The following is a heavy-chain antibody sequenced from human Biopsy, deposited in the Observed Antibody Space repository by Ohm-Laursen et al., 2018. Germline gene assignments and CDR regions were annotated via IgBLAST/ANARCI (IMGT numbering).Heavy chain of an antibody. CDR3: ARVDRYNFDHYIMDA. D-gene: IGHD1-20*01. Sequence: TLSLTCTVSGDSIARYYWTWIRQSPGKGLEWIAYIYYSGRPNYNPSLKGRVVISVDRSGNQFFLKLTSATAADTAICYCARVDRYNFDHYIMDAWGRGTTVTVSS. V-gene: IGHV4-59*01. J-gene: IGHJ6*02. CDR1: GDSIARYY. CDR2: IYYSGRP.